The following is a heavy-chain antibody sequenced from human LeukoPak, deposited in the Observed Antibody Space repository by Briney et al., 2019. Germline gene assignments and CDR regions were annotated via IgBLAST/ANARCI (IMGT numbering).Heavy chain of an antibody. CDR3: ARDLQEGVRRRIYSSGWSY. J-gene: IGHJ4*02. CDR1: GYTFTSYY. V-gene: IGHV1-46*01. D-gene: IGHD6-19*01. CDR2: INPSGGST. Sequence: ASVKVSCKASGYTFTSYYMHWVRQAPGQGLEWVGIINPSGGSTSYAQKFQGRVTMTRDTSTSTVYMELSSLRSEDTAVYYCARDLQEGVRRRIYSSGWSYWGQGTLVTVSS.